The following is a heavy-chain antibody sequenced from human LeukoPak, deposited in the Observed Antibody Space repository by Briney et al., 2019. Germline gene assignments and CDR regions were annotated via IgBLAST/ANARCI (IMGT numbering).Heavy chain of an antibody. Sequence: PETLSLTCTLSGGSIISSSYYCGWIRQPPGKGLEWIRSIYYSGRTYYNPALKSRVTISVDTSKNQFSLKLSSVTAADTAVYYCARQPTYYDFWSGLHWFDPWGQGTLVTVSS. CDR2: IYYSGRT. CDR3: ARQPTYYDFWSGLHWFDP. V-gene: IGHV4-39*01. J-gene: IGHJ5*02. CDR1: GGSIISSSYY. D-gene: IGHD3-3*01.